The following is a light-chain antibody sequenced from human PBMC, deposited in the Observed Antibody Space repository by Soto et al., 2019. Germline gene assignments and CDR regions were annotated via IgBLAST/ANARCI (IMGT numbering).Light chain of an antibody. CDR1: QSISSW. J-gene: IGKJ2*01. CDR3: QQYNSYSGYP. Sequence: DIQMNQSPSTLSASVGDRVPITCRASQSISSWMAWYQQTPGKATKLLIYDASSLESGVPSRVSGSGSGTEFTRTIRSQQSDDFATYCWQQYNSYSGYPFGQGNKLELK. V-gene: IGKV1-5*01. CDR2: DAS.